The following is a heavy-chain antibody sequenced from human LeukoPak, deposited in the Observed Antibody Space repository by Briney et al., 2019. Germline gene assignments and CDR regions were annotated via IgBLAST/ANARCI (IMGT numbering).Heavy chain of an antibody. CDR1: GFTFSSYS. D-gene: IGHD2-15*01. V-gene: IGHV3-21*01. J-gene: IGHJ6*02. CDR3: ARAEVVVVAATLNYYYYGMDV. CDR2: ISSSSSYI. Sequence: GGSLRLSCAASGFTFSSYSMNWVRQAPGKGLEWVSSISSSSSYIYYADSVKGRFTTSRDNAKNSLYLQMNSLRAEDTAVYYCARAEVVVVAATLNYYYYGMDVWGQGTTVTVSS.